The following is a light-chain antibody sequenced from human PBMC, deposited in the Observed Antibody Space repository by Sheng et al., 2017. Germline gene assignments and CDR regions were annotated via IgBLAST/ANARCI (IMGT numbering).Light chain of an antibody. J-gene: IGKJ4*01. V-gene: IGKV1-5*03. Sequence: DIQMTQSPSTLSASVGDRVTITCRASQSISSWLAWYQQKPGKAPKLLIYKASSLESGVPSRFSGSGSGTEFTLTISSLQPEDFATYHCQQSYSTPLTFGGGTKVDIK. CDR2: KAS. CDR1: QSISSW. CDR3: QQSYSTPLT.